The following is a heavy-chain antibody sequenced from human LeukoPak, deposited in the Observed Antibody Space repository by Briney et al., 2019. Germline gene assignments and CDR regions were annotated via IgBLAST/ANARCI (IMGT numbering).Heavy chain of an antibody. CDR1: GYTFTGYY. J-gene: IGHJ4*02. CDR2: IDPNSGGT. CDR3: ARAHDSSGYQAC. Sequence: GASVKVSCKASGYTFTGYYMHWVRQAPGQGLEWMGWIDPNSGGTNYAQKFQGRVTMTRDTSISTAYMELSSLRSDDTAVYYCARAHDSSGYQACWGQGTLVTVAS. V-gene: IGHV1-2*02. D-gene: IGHD3-22*01.